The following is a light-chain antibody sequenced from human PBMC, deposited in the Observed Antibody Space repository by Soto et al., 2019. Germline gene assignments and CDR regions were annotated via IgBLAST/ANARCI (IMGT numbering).Light chain of an antibody. CDR1: QSISSW. V-gene: IGKV1-5*03. CDR3: QQYNNYPWT. Sequence: DIQMTQSPSTLSASVGDRVTITCRASQSISSWLAWYQQKPGKAPKLLIYKASSLESGVPSRFSGSGSGTEFTLTIISLQPDDFATFYCQQYNNYPWTFGHGTKVEIK. J-gene: IGKJ1*01. CDR2: KAS.